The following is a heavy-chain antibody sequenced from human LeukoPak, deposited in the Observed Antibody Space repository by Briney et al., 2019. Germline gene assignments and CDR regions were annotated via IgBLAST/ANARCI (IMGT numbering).Heavy chain of an antibody. J-gene: IGHJ3*02. CDR1: GFTFSSYG. D-gene: IGHD3-22*01. Sequence: PGRSLRLSCAASGFTFSSYGIHWVRQAPGKGLEWVAVIWYDGSNKYYADSVKGRFTISRDNSKNALYLQMNSLRAEDTAVYYCARGPGSGYYLTAFDIWGQGTMVTVSS. CDR3: ARGPGSGYYLTAFDI. V-gene: IGHV3-33*01. CDR2: IWYDGSNK.